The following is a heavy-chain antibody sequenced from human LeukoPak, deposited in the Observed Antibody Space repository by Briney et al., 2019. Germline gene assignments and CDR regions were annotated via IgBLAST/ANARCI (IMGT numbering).Heavy chain of an antibody. CDR3: AKQLGYCSDGSCYFPY. CDR1: GFTFSSSA. V-gene: IGHV3-23*01. CDR2: ISNNGGYT. J-gene: IGHJ4*02. D-gene: IGHD2-15*01. Sequence: GGSLRLSCAASGFTFSSSAMSWVRQAPGKGLEWVSAISNNGGYTYYADSVQGRFIISRDNSKSTLCLQMNSLRAEDTAVYYCAKQLGYCSDGSCYFPYWGQGTLVTVAS.